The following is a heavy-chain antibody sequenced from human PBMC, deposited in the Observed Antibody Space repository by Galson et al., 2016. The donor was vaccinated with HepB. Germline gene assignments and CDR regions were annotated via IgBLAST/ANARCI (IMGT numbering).Heavy chain of an antibody. V-gene: IGHV3-23*01. CDR3: AKDSRLKPSYHQH. D-gene: IGHD5-18*01. J-gene: IGHJ4*02. CDR2: IGGGGTGA. Sequence: SLRLPCAASGFIFSRNAMSWVRQAPGKGLEWVSDIGGGGTGAHYTDSVKGRFTISRDNSKNTLYLQMNGLRADDTAVYFCAKDSRLKPSYHQHWGQGTLVTVSS. CDR1: GFIFSRNA.